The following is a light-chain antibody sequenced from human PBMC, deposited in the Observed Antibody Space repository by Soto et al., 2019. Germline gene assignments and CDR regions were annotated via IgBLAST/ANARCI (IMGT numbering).Light chain of an antibody. Sequence: QSVLTQPPSASGTPGQRVTFSCSGSRGNIGGNTVNWYQQLPGTAPKLLIYSHNQRPSGVPDRFSGSKSGTSASLAISGLQSEDEADYYCAAWDDSLNGYVFGTGTKLTVL. J-gene: IGLJ1*01. CDR1: RGNIGGNT. CDR3: AAWDDSLNGYV. V-gene: IGLV1-44*01. CDR2: SHN.